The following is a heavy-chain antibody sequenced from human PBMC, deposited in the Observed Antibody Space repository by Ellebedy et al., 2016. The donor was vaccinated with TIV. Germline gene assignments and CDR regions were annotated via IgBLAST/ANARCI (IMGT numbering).Heavy chain of an antibody. J-gene: IGHJ6*02. CDR3: ARVSEVWFGELLTRNYYYGMDV. Sequence: PGGSLRLSCAASGFPFSSYAMHWVRQAPGKGLEWVAVISYDGSNKYYADSVKGRFTISSDNSKNTLYLQMNSLRAKDTAVYYCARVSEVWFGELLTRNYYYGMDVWGQGTTVTVSS. CDR2: ISYDGSNK. V-gene: IGHV3-30-3*01. CDR1: GFPFSSYA. D-gene: IGHD3-10*01.